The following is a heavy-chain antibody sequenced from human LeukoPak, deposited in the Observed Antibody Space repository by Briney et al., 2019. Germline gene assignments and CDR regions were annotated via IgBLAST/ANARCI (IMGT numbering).Heavy chain of an antibody. CDR1: GYSFTSYW. CDR2: IYPGDSDT. V-gene: IGHV5-51*04. Sequence: GESLKISCKGSGYSFTSYWIGWVRQMPGKGLEWMGIIYPGDSDTRYSPSFQGQVTISADKPISTAYLQWSSLKASDTAMYYCARSPYSSSWYIYFQHWGQGTLVTVSS. J-gene: IGHJ1*01. CDR3: ARSPYSSSWYIYFQH. D-gene: IGHD6-13*01.